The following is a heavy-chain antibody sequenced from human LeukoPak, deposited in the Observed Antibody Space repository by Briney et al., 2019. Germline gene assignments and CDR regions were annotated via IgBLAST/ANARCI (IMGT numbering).Heavy chain of an antibody. CDR3: ARATPFYYGGIDEYYLEYFHH. CDR1: GYTFTRYG. D-gene: IGHD3-22*01. CDR2: TSAYNGNT. J-gene: IGHJ1*01. Sequence: ASVKVSCKASGYTFTRYGISWVRQAPGQGLGWMGWTSAYNGNTNYAQKVQGRVTMTTDTSTSTAYMELRSLRSDDAALYYCARATPFYYGGIDEYYLEYFHHWGQGTLVTVSS. V-gene: IGHV1-18*01.